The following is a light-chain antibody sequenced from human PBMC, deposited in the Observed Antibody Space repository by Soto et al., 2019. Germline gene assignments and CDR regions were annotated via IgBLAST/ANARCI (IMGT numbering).Light chain of an antibody. Sequence: EIVLTQSPGTLSLSPGERATLSCRASQSVSSSYLAWYQQKPGQAPWLLIYGASSRATGIPDRFSGSGSGTDFTLTISRLEPEDFAVSYCQQYGSSPPITFGGGTKVEIK. CDR2: GAS. CDR3: QQYGSSPPIT. CDR1: QSVSSSY. J-gene: IGKJ4*01. V-gene: IGKV3-20*01.